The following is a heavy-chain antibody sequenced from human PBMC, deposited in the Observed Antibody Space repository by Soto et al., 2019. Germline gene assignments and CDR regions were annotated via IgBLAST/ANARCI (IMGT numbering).Heavy chain of an antibody. J-gene: IGHJ4*02. CDR1: GYTVNIYL. Sequence: GLSLKISCKGSGYTVNIYLIAVVLQMPGKGLEWMGVIYPVDSDTRYSPSFQGQVTVSVDKSINTAYLQWSSLQASDTAIYYCARQDGDGLFYFDYWGQGTPVTVSS. CDR3: ARQDGDGLFYFDY. V-gene: IGHV5-51*01. CDR2: IYPVDSDT. D-gene: IGHD4-17*01.